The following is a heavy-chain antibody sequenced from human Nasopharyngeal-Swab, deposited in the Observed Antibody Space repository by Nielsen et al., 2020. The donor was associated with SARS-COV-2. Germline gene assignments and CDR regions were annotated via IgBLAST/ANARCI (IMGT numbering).Heavy chain of an antibody. D-gene: IGHD3-22*01. CDR3: ARNLVGYYYDMVGAFDI. CDR1: GGSISSYY. Sequence: SETLSLTCTVSGGSISSYYWSWIRQPPGKGLEWIGYIYYSGSTNYNPSLKSRVTISVDTSKNQFSLKLSSVTAADTAVYYCARNLVGYYYDMVGAFDIWGQGTMATVSS. J-gene: IGHJ3*02. V-gene: IGHV4-59*13. CDR2: IYYSGST.